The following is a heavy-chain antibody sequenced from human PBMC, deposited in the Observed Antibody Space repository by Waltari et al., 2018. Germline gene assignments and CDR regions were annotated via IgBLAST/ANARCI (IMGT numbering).Heavy chain of an antibody. CDR3: AKARGYYDSSSADA. J-gene: IGHJ5*02. Sequence: QVHLVESGGGVVQPGGSLRLSCAASGFSFSVYGMHWVRQAPGKGLEWVACVGFDGRNNYYAAAVEGRFTLSRDNSKHTLYLQMNSLRDDDTAVYYCAKARGYYDSSSADAWGQGTLLTVSS. V-gene: IGHV3-30*02. D-gene: IGHD3-22*01. CDR1: GFSFSVYG. CDR2: VGFDGRNN.